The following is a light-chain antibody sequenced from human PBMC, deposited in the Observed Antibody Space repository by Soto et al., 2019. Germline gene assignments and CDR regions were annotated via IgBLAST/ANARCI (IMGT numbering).Light chain of an antibody. Sequence: DIQMTQSHSTLSASVGDRVTITCRASRSINTWLAWYQQKPGKAPQVLIYDASSLQSGVPSRLSGSGSGTEFTLTISSLQSDDIATYYCQQYQTYWTFGQGTKVEIK. CDR1: RSINTW. V-gene: IGKV1-5*01. CDR3: QQYQTYWT. CDR2: DAS. J-gene: IGKJ1*01.